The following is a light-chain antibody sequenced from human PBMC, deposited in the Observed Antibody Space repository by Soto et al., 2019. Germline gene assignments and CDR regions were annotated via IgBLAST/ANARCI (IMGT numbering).Light chain of an antibody. CDR2: GAS. V-gene: IGKV3-20*01. CDR3: QHYRASRA. CDR1: QSVSSNY. Sequence: EVVLTQSPGTLSVSPGERATLSCRASQSVSSNYLAWYQQKPGQAPSPLIYGASSRPTGIPDRFSGSGTGTDFTFTISALEPERPAVYTWQHYRASRAFSQWTK. J-gene: IGKJ1*01.